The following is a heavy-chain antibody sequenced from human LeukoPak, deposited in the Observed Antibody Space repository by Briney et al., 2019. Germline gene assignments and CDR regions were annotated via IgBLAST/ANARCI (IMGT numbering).Heavy chain of an antibody. D-gene: IGHD1-1*01. CDR3: ASPTPWNHDVFAI. J-gene: IGHJ3*02. V-gene: IGHV1-2*02. Sequence: ASVKVSCKGSGYTFSSYGISWVRQAPGQGLEWMGWINPNSGDTNYAQKFQGRVTMIRDTSISTAYMELSRLRSDDTAVYYCASPTPWNHDVFAIWGQGTMVTVSS. CDR1: GYTFSSYG. CDR2: INPNSGDT.